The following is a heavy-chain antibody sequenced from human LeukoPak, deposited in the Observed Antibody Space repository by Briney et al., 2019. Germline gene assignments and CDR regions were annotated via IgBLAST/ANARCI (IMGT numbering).Heavy chain of an antibody. CDR1: RFTVSINY. D-gene: IGHD1-26*01. J-gene: IGHJ6*04. V-gene: IGHV3-48*01. CDR2: IRGSSDDI. Sequence: PGGALRLSCAASRFTVSINYMNWVRQAPGKGLEWVADIRGSSDDIHYADSVTGRFTISRDNAKNSVYLQMNSLRLEDTAVYYCARDSGRYGYYMDVWGKGTTVTVSS. CDR3: ARDSGRYGYYMDV.